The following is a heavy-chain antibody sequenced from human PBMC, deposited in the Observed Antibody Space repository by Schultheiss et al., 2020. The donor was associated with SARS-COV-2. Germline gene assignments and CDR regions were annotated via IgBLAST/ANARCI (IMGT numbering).Heavy chain of an antibody. CDR2: INGRGTTT. Sequence: GGSLRLSCAASGFTFSSYGMHWVRQATGKGLEWVSGINGRGTTTYYADSVKGRFTISRDNAKNSLYLQMNSLRAEDTAVYYCARDDYGYYYYGMDVWGQGTTVTVSS. CDR3: ARDDYGYYYYGMDV. D-gene: IGHD4-17*01. V-gene: IGHV3-21*01. CDR1: GFTFSSYG. J-gene: IGHJ6*02.